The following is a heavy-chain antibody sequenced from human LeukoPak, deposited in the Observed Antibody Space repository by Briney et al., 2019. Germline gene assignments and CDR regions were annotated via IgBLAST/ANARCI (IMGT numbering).Heavy chain of an antibody. Sequence: SETLSLTCAVYGGSFSGYYWSWIRQPPGKGLEWIGEINHSGSTNYNPSLKSRVTISVDTSKNQFSLKLSSVTAADTAVYYCARFWYNSGPFRYWGQGTLVTVSS. D-gene: IGHD6-19*01. CDR2: INHSGST. CDR3: ARFWYNSGPFRY. V-gene: IGHV4-34*01. CDR1: GGSFSGYY. J-gene: IGHJ4*02.